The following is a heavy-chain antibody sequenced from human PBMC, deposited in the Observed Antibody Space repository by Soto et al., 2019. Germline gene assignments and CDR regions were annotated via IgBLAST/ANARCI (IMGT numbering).Heavy chain of an antibody. CDR3: ARVKVPDIVLMVYAHFDY. J-gene: IGHJ4*02. CDR2: IKQDGSEK. D-gene: IGHD2-8*01. Sequence: PGGPLRLSCAASGFTFVSYGMSWVRQAPGKGLEWVANIKQDGSEKYYVDSVKGRFTISRDNAKNSLYLQMNSLRAEDTAVYYCARVKVPDIVLMVYAHFDYWGQGTLVTVSS. CDR1: GFTFVSYG. V-gene: IGHV3-7*01.